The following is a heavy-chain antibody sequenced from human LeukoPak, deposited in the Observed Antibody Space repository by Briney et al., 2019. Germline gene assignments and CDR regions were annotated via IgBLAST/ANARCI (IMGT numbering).Heavy chain of an antibody. CDR3: VKVAKYYYGSETYYFFEH. D-gene: IGHD3-10*01. V-gene: IGHV3-7*01. CDR2: INQDGTEK. CDR1: GFTFTTYW. Sequence: PGGSLRLSCAASGFTFTTYWMSWVRQLPRKGLEWVANINQDGTEKYYVDSVKGRFTISRDNAKNSLDLQMNSLRVEDTGIYYCVKVAKYYYGSETYYFFEHWGQGTPVTASS. J-gene: IGHJ4*02.